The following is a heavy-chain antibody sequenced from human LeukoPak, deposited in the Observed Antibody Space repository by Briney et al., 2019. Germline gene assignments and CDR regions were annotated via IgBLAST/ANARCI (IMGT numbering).Heavy chain of an antibody. J-gene: IGHJ4*02. CDR1: GYTFTSYG. Sequence: ASGKVSCTASGYTFTSYGISWVRQAPGQGLEWMGWISAYNGNTNCAQKLQGRVTMTTDTSTSTAYMELRSLRSDDTAVYYCARGAPLRLGELSLGQYDYWGQGTLVTVSS. V-gene: IGHV1-18*04. D-gene: IGHD3-16*02. CDR3: ARGAPLRLGELSLGQYDY. CDR2: ISAYNGNT.